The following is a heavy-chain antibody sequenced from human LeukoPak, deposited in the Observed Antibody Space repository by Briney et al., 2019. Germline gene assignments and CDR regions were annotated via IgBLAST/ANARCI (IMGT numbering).Heavy chain of an antibody. CDR2: IKQDGSEK. D-gene: IGHD3-10*01. J-gene: IGHJ4*02. Sequence: GGSLRLSCAASGFTFSSYWMSWVRQAPGKGLEWVANIKQDGSEKYYVDSVKGRFTISRDNAENPLYLQMSSLRAEDTAMYYCARLQYSFLYGSGSYGVDYWGQGTLVTVSS. CDR1: GFTFSSYW. V-gene: IGHV3-7*01. CDR3: ARLQYSFLYGSGSYGVDY.